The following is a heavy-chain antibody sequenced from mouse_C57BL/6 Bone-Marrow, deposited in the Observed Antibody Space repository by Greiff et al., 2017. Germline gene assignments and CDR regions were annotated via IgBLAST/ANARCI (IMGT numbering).Heavy chain of an antibody. V-gene: IGHV5-17*01. Sequence: EVHLVESGGGLVKPGGSLKLSCAASGFTFSDSGMHWVRQAPEKGLEWVAYISSGSSTIYYADTVKGRFTISRDKAKNTLFLQMTSLRSEDTAMYYCARTGSFDYWGQGTTLTVSS. CDR1: GFTFSDSG. CDR2: ISSGSSTI. CDR3: ARTGSFDY. J-gene: IGHJ2*01. D-gene: IGHD4-1*01.